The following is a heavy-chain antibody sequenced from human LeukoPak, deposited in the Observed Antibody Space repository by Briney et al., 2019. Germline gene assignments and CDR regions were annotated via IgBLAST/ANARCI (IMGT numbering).Heavy chain of an antibody. CDR2: IYYSGST. V-gene: IGHV4-31*03. D-gene: IGHD3-22*01. CDR3: AGDYYDSSGYQTYY. CDR1: GGSISSGGYY. J-gene: IGHJ4*02. Sequence: SETLSLTCTVSGGSISSGGYYWSWIRQHPGKGLEWIGNIYYSGSTYYNPSLKSRVTISVDTSKNQFSLKLSSVTAADTAVYYCAGDYYDSSGYQTYYWGQGTLVTVSS.